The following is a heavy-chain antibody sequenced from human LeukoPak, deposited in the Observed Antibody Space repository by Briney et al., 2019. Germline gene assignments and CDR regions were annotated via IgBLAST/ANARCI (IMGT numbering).Heavy chain of an antibody. V-gene: IGHV3-9*01. J-gene: IGHJ4*02. CDR3: ASAWHLGIVVVMLDS. CDR2: ISWNSGSI. D-gene: IGHD3-22*01. CDR1: GFTFDDYA. Sequence: PGGSLRLSCAASGFTFDDYAMHWVRQAPGKGLEWVSGISWNSGSIGYADSVKGRFTISRDNAKNTLYLQMNSLRAEDTAVYYCASAWHLGIVVVMLDSWGQGTLVTVSS.